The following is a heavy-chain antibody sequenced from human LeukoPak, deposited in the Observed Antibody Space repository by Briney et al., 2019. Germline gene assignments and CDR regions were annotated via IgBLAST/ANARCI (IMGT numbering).Heavy chain of an antibody. Sequence: ASVKVSCKASGYTFTGYYMHWVRQAPGQGLEWMGWINRNSGGTNYAQKFQGRVTMTRDTSISTAYMELSRLRSDDTAVYYCAREGAAAGWFDPWGQGTLVTVSS. D-gene: IGHD6-13*01. CDR2: INRNSGGT. V-gene: IGHV1-2*02. J-gene: IGHJ5*02. CDR1: GYTFTGYY. CDR3: AREGAAAGWFDP.